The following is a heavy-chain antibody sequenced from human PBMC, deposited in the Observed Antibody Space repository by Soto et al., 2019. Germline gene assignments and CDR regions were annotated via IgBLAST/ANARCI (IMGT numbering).Heavy chain of an antibody. CDR1: GFTFTSYA. J-gene: IGHJ4*02. D-gene: IGHD3-16*01. CDR2: ISFDGSDK. Sequence: GGSLRLSCAASGFTFTSYAMHWVRQAPGKGLEWVAIISFDGSDKYYADSVKGRFTISRDNFKNTLFLQMNSLRGEDTAVYYCARSKPKGEPYFDYWGQGTLVTVSS. CDR3: ARSKPKGEPYFDY. V-gene: IGHV3-30-3*01.